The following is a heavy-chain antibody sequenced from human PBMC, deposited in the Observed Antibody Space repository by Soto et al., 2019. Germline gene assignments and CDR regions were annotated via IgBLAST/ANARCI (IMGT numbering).Heavy chain of an antibody. V-gene: IGHV2-26*01. D-gene: IGHD3-22*01. CDR2: IFSNDEK. Sequence: GSGPTLVNPTQTLTLTCTVSGFSLSNARMGVSWIRQPPGKALEWLAHIFSNDEKSYSTSLKSRLTISKDTSKSQVVLTMTNMDPVDTATYYCARIAPTYYYDSSSYDYWGEGTLVTVSS. J-gene: IGHJ4*02. CDR3: ARIAPTYYYDSSSYDY. CDR1: GFSLSNARMG.